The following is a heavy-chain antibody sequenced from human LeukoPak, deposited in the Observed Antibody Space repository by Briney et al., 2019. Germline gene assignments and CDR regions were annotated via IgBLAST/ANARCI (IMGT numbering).Heavy chain of an antibody. V-gene: IGHV3-15*01. D-gene: IGHD2-21*02. CDR1: GFTFSNAW. J-gene: IGHJ4*02. CDR2: IKSKTDGETT. Sequence: GGSLRLSCAASGFTFSNAWISWVRQAPGKGLEWIGRIKSKTDGETTDYAASVKGRFTISRDDSKNTLYLQMNSLKTEDTAVYYCTTACCGVDSPHYWGQGTLVTVFS. CDR3: TTACCGVDSPHY.